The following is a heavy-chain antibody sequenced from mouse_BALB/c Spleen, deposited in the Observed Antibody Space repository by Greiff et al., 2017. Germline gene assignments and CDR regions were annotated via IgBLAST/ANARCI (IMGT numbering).Heavy chain of an antibody. CDR1: GFTFSSFG. CDR2: ISSGSSTI. D-gene: IGHD2-4*01. J-gene: IGHJ1*01. Sequence: EVQGVESGGGLVQPGGSRKLSCAASGFTFSSFGMHWVRQAPEKGLEWVAYISSGSSTIYYADTVKGRFTISRDNPKNTLFLQMTSLRSEDTAMYYCARVYYDYDYWYFDVWGAGTTVTVSS. V-gene: IGHV5-17*02. CDR3: ARVYYDYDYWYFDV.